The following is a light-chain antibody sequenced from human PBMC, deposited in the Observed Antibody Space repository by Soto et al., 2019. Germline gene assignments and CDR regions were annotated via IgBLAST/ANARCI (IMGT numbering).Light chain of an antibody. V-gene: IGLV2-23*02. J-gene: IGLJ1*01. CDR3: CSYARSSTYV. Sequence: QSALTQPASGSGSPGQSIAICCTVTSSDVGSYNPVSRYQQHPGKAPKLMIYEVSKRPSGVSNRFSGSKSGNTASLTISGLQAEDEADYYCCSYARSSTYVFATGDQGPRP. CDR1: SSDVGSYNP. CDR2: EVS.